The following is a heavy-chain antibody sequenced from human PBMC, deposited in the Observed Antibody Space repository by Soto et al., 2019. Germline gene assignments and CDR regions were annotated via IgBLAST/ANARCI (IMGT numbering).Heavy chain of an antibody. CDR2: ISYDGSNK. CDR1: GFTFSSYA. V-gene: IGHV3-30-3*01. J-gene: IGHJ4*02. Sequence: GRSLRLSCASSGFTFSSYAMHWVRQAPGKGLEWVAVISYDGSNKYYADSVKGRFTISRDNSKNTLYLQMNSLRAEDTAVYYCASPPAFDYWGQGTLVTVSS. CDR3: ASPPAFDY.